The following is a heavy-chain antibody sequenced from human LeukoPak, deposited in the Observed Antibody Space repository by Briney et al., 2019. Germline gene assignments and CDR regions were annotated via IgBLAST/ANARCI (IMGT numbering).Heavy chain of an antibody. CDR2: IYYSGST. V-gene: IGHV4-31*03. CDR3: ARGFYYGSGRLYWFDP. J-gene: IGHJ5*02. CDR1: GGSISSGGYY. D-gene: IGHD3-10*01. Sequence: PSQTLSLTCTVSGGSISSGGYYWSWIRQHPGKGLEWIGYIYYSGSTYYNPSLKSRVTISVDRSKNQFSLKLSSVTAADTAVYYCARGFYYGSGRLYWFDPWGQGTLVTVSS.